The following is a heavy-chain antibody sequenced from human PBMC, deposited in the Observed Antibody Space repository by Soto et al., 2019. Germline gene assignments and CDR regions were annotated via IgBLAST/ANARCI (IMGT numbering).Heavy chain of an antibody. Sequence: QVQLQESGPGLVKPSQTLSLTCTVSGGSISSGGYYWNWIRQHPGKGLEWIGYIYYSGSTYYNPSTQSRVTMTVDTAKNQFSLKLSPVTAADTAVDDCAREPLTWGQGTLVTVSS. CDR2: IYYSGST. V-gene: IGHV4-31*03. CDR3: AREPLT. CDR1: GGSISSGGYY. J-gene: IGHJ4*02.